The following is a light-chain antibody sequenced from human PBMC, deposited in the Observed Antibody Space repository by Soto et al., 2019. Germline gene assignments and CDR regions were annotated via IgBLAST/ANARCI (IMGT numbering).Light chain of an antibody. J-gene: IGKJ4*01. CDR3: QKYNSAPLT. Sequence: DVQMTQSPSSLSASVGDRVTITCRASQGISSFLAWYQQIPGKVPKLLIYSASTLQSGVPSRFSGSGSGTDFTLTISSLQPEDVATYSCQKYNSAPLTFGGGTKVDIK. CDR2: SAS. V-gene: IGKV1-27*01. CDR1: QGISSF.